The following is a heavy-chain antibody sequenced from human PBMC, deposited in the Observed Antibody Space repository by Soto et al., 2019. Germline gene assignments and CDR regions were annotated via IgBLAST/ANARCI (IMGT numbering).Heavy chain of an antibody. Sequence: GGSLRLSCAASGFIFSSNAMRWVRQAPGKGLEWVSAISAGGDATHYADSVRGRFTISRDNSKNILYLQMNSLRAEDTAVYYCGKVTASYYFDYWGQGTLVTVSS. D-gene: IGHD6-25*01. J-gene: IGHJ4*02. CDR3: GKVTASYYFDY. CDR1: GFIFSSNA. V-gene: IGHV3-23*01. CDR2: ISAGGDAT.